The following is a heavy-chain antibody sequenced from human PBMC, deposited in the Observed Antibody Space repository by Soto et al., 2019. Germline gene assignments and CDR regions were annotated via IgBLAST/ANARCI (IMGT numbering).Heavy chain of an antibody. CDR3: ARDGVGATTFFGYFDY. J-gene: IGHJ4*02. CDR2: TRHDGSNT. CDR1: GFTFSGYG. D-gene: IGHD1-26*01. Sequence: PGGSLRLSCAASGFTFSGYGMHWVRQAPGKGLEWVAITRHDGSNTYYADSVRGRFTISGDNSKKTLYLQMDSLRAEDTAVYYCARDGVGATTFFGYFDYWGQGTLVTVSS. V-gene: IGHV3-30*02.